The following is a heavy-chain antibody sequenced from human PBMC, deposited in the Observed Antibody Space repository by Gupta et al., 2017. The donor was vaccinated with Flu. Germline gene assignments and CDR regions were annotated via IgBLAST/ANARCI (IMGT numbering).Heavy chain of an antibody. D-gene: IGHD3-22*01. J-gene: IGHJ3*01. Sequence: QVQVVQSGAAVKKPGSSVKVSCKASGGTFTSYVITWVRQAPGQGLEWMGQIIPIFGTTNYAQKFQGRLTITADESTSTAYMELSSLRSEDTAIYYCARQGGWDEKSAYYQMDGLDFWGQGTMVTVSS. V-gene: IGHV1-69*01. CDR3: ARQGGWDEKSAYYQMDGLDF. CDR2: IIPIFGTT. CDR1: GGTFTSYV.